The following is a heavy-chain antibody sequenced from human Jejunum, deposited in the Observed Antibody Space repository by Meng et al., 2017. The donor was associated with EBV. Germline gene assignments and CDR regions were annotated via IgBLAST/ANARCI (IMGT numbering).Heavy chain of an antibody. Sequence: QVQLQESGPGLVKPSXXXXXTXXVXXGSISSSDWWTWVRQPPGKGLKWIGEIYHSGSTNYNPSLKSRVTISVDKSKNQFSLKLISVTAADTAMYYCARTTIYFDSSGYSYTSFDFWGQGTLVTVSS. J-gene: IGHJ4*02. CDR2: IYHSGST. V-gene: IGHV4-4*02. CDR3: ARTTIYFDSSGYSYTSFDF. CDR1: XGSISSSDW. D-gene: IGHD3-22*01.